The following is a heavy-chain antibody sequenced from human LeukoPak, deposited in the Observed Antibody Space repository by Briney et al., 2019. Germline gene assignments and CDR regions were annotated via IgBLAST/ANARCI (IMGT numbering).Heavy chain of an antibody. Sequence: PGGSLRLSCAASGLTLSIYWMHWVRQGPGKGLVWVSRINTDGSSTTYADSVKGRFTISRDNAKNTLYLQMNSLSAEDTAVYYCARGYSSSYRIDYWGQGTLVTVSS. CDR1: GLTLSIYW. D-gene: IGHD6-6*01. V-gene: IGHV3-74*01. CDR3: ARGYSSSYRIDY. CDR2: INTDGSST. J-gene: IGHJ4*02.